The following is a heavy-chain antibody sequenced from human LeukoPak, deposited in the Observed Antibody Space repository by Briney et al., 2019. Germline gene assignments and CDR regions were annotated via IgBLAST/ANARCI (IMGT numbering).Heavy chain of an antibody. J-gene: IGHJ3*02. Sequence: GASVKVSCKASGYTFTSYGISWVRQAPGQGLEWMGWISAYNGNTNYAQKLQGRVTMTTDTSTSTAYMELRSLRSDDTAVYYCARDSYDYVWGSYRRRHYNDAFDIWGQGTMVTVSS. D-gene: IGHD3-16*02. CDR2: ISAYNGNT. CDR1: GYTFTSYG. V-gene: IGHV1-18*01. CDR3: ARDSYDYVWGSYRRRHYNDAFDI.